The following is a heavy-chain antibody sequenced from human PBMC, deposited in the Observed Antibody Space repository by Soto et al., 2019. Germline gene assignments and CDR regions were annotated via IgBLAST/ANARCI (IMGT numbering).Heavy chain of an antibody. D-gene: IGHD3-22*01. V-gene: IGHV3-30-3*01. CDR3: ARMDGSGYYGSYFDY. Sequence: QVQLVESGGGVVQPGRSLRLSCAASGFTFSSHAMHWVRQAPGKGLEWVAIISYDGSNKYYADSVKGRFTISRDNSKSTLFLQMNSLRAEDTAVYFCARMDGSGYYGSYFDYWGQGTLVTVSS. J-gene: IGHJ4*02. CDR1: GFTFSSHA. CDR2: ISYDGSNK.